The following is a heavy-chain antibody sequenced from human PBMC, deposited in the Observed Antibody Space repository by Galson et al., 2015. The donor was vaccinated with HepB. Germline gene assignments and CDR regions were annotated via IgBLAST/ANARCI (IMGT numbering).Heavy chain of an antibody. J-gene: IGHJ6*02. CDR1: GFSSSSYT. V-gene: IGHV3-21*01. CDR2: IRNNGANI. Sequence: SLRLSCAKSGFSSSSYTINWLRQAPGKGLEWVASIRNNGANISYAEAVKGRFAISGDSGRKSGKLQMNSLTADDTAVYFCAKGASSCSFYYYYGMDVWGQGPTVIVS. D-gene: IGHD2-21*01. CDR3: AKGASSCSFYYYYGMDV.